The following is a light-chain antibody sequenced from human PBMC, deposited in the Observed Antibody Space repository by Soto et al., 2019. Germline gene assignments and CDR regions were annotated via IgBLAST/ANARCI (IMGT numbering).Light chain of an antibody. CDR2: KAS. Sequence: DIPMTQSPSTLSASVGDSVTITCRASQSISSWLAWYQQKPGKAPKLLIYKASSLESGVPSRFSGSGSGTEFTLTISSLQPDDFATYDCQQYNSYSYTFGQGTKLEIK. CDR1: QSISSW. V-gene: IGKV1-5*03. CDR3: QQYNSYSYT. J-gene: IGKJ2*01.